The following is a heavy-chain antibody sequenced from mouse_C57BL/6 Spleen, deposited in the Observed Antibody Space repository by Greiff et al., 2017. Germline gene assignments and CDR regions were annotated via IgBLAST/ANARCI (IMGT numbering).Heavy chain of an antibody. CDR2: ISDGGSYT. CDR3: ARAYYYGSSPFFAY. Sequence: EVHLVESGGGLVKPGGSLKLSCAASGFTFSSYAMSWVRQTPEKRLEWVATISDGGSYTYYPDNVKGRFTISRDNAKNNLYLQMSHLKSEDTAMYYCARAYYYGSSPFFAYWGQGTLVTVSA. J-gene: IGHJ3*01. D-gene: IGHD1-1*01. CDR1: GFTFSSYA. V-gene: IGHV5-4*01.